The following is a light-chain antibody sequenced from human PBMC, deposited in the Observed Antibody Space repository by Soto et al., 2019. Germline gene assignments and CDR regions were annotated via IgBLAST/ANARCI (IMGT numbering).Light chain of an antibody. CDR2: AAS. CDR1: QLVSSN. Sequence: DIELTQSPSTLSLSLGERATISCRASQLVSSNLAWYQQKPGKAPRLLIYAASTRHTGIPERFSGSGSGTDFTLTSSMLEDDVFAVYCCQQYSSFLFTFGQGTRLEIK. CDR3: QQYSSFLFT. J-gene: IGKJ5*01. V-gene: IGKV3-20*01.